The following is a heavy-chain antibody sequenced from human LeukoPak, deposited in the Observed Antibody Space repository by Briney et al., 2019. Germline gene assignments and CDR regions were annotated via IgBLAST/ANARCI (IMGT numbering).Heavy chain of an antibody. CDR2: IDHSGST. CDR3: ARPARYSSGYLNV. CDR1: GGSFSGYY. V-gene: IGHV4-34*01. Sequence: SETLSLTCSVYGGSFSGYYWSWIRLPPGKGLEWIGEIDHSGSTNYNPSLKSRVTISVDTSKNQFSLKLSSVTAADTAVYYCARPARYSSGYLNVWGQGTTATVSS. J-gene: IGHJ6*02. D-gene: IGHD3-22*01.